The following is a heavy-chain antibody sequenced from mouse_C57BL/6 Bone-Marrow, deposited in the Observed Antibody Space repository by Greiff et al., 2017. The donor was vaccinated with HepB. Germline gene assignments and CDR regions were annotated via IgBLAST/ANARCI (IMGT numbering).Heavy chain of an antibody. Sequence: VQLQQSGTVLARPGASVKMSCKTSGYTFTSYWMHWVKQRPGQGLEWIGAIYPGNSDTSYNQKFKGKAKLTAVTSASTAYMELSSLTNEDSAVYYCTRYYYGSSPWFAYWGQGTLVTVSA. CDR1: GYTFTSYW. CDR2: IYPGNSDT. D-gene: IGHD1-1*01. V-gene: IGHV1-5*01. J-gene: IGHJ3*01. CDR3: TRYYYGSSPWFAY.